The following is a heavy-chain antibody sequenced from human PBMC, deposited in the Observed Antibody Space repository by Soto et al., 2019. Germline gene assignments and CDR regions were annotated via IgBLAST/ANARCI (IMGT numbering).Heavy chain of an antibody. CDR3: ARIPYDNSGTIFDY. Sequence: GGSLRLSCAVSGITVSSYYMSWVRQAAGKGLEWVSVIYAGTITYYADSVKGRFTIYRDNSKNTLNLEMNSLRVEDTAVYYCARIPYDNSGTIFDYWGQGTLVTVSS. D-gene: IGHD3-22*01. CDR1: GITVSSYY. V-gene: IGHV3-53*01. J-gene: IGHJ4*02. CDR2: IYAGTIT.